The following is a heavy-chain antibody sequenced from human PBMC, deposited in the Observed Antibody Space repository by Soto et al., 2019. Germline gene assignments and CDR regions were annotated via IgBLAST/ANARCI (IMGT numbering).Heavy chain of an antibody. CDR2: IYHSGST. CDR3: ARKTYTSGFLDY. V-gene: IGHV4-4*02. CDR1: GGSISTNIW. D-gene: IGHD6-19*01. J-gene: IGHJ4*02. Sequence: QVQLQESGPGLVKPSGTLSLTCAVSGGSISTNIWWSWVRQPPGKGLEWIGEIYHSGSTNYNPSLKSRVNISVDKSKNQFSLQLSSVTAADTAVYYCARKTYTSGFLDYWGQGTLVTVSS.